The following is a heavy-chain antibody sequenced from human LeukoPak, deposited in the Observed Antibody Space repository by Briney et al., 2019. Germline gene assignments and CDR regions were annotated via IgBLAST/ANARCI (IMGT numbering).Heavy chain of an antibody. CDR2: ISSSGSTI. J-gene: IGHJ4*02. CDR1: GFTFSDYY. V-gene: IGHV3-11*01. D-gene: IGHD3-3*01. Sequence: PGGSLRLSCAASGFTFSDYYMSWIRQAPGKGLEWVSYISSSGSTIYYADSVKGRFTISRDNAKNSLYLQMNSLRAEDTAVYYCARTHYDFWSGYYQYYFDYWGQGTLVTVSS. CDR3: ARTHYDFWSGYYQYYFDY.